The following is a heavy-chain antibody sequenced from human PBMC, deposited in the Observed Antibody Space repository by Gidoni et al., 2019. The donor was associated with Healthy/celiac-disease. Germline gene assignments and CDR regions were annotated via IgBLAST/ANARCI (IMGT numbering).Heavy chain of an antibody. CDR2: INHSGST. CDR3: ARKRTSNYYGMDV. CDR1: GGSFSGYY. V-gene: IGHV4-34*01. D-gene: IGHD1-1*01. J-gene: IGHJ6*02. Sequence: QVQLQQWGAGLLKPSETLSLTCAFYGGSFSGYYWSWIRQPPGKGMAWIGEINHSGSTNYNPSRKSRVTISVDTSKNQFSLKLSSVTAADTAVYYCARKRTSNYYGMDVWGQGTTVTVSS.